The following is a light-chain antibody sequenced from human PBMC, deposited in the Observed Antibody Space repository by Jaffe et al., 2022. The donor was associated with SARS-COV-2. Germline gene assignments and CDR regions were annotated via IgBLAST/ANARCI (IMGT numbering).Light chain of an antibody. CDR2: RDR. Sequence: SYELTQPLSVSVALGQTARITCAGNNIGGKNVHWYQQKPGQAPVLVIYRDRYRPSGIPERFSGSNSGNTATLIITRAQAGDEADYYCQVWDSSAVVFGGGTKLTVL. CDR1: NIGGKN. CDR3: QVWDSSAVV. J-gene: IGLJ2*01. V-gene: IGLV3-9*01.